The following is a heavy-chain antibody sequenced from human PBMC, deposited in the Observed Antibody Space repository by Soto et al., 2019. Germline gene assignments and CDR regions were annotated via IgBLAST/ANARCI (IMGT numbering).Heavy chain of an antibody. CDR2: INPNGGST. Sequence: QVVQSGAEVRKPGASVKVSCKASGYSFTTYYIHWFRQAPGQGLEWMAIINPNGGSTNYAQQFQGRDTVNRDISGSTVYMDLSSLRSDYTAVYYCAAFCRAGGCPQGPWNWGRRTMVTVSS. CDR1: GYSFTTYY. CDR3: AAFCRAGGCPQGPWN. D-gene: IGHD2-15*01. V-gene: IGHV1-46*03. J-gene: IGHJ3*01.